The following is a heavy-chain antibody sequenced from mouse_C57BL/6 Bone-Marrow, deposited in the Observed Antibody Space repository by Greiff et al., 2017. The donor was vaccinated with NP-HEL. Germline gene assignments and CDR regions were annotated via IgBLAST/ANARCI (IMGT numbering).Heavy chain of an antibody. D-gene: IGHD2-2*01. CDR3: ARSPLWLRRNYYAMDY. CDR1: GYSITSDY. Sequence: EVQLVESGPGLAKPSQTLSLTCSVTGYSITSDYWNWIRKFPGNKLEYMGYISYSGSTYYNPSLKSRISITQDTSKNQYYLQLNSVTTEDTATYYCARSPLWLRRNYYAMDYWGQGTSVTVSS. CDR2: ISYSGST. J-gene: IGHJ4*01. V-gene: IGHV3-8*01.